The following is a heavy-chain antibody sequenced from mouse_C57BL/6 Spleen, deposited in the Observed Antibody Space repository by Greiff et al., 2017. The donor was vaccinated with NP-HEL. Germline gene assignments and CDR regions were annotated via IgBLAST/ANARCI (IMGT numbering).Heavy chain of an antibody. Sequence: EVKLMESGAELVKPGASVKLSCTASGFNIKDYYMHWVKQRTEQGLEWIGRIDPEDGETKYAPKFQGKATITADTSSNTAYLQLSSLTSEDTAVYYCARDNYGSSYGAYWGQGTLVTVSA. V-gene: IGHV14-2*01. CDR2: IDPEDGET. D-gene: IGHD1-1*01. CDR1: GFNIKDYY. CDR3: ARDNYGSSYGAY. J-gene: IGHJ3*01.